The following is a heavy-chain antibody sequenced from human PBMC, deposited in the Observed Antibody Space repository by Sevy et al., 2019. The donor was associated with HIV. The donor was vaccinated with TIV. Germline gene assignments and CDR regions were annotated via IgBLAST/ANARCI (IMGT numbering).Heavy chain of an antibody. D-gene: IGHD4-17*01. J-gene: IGHJ6*02. CDR3: ARARSPYSDYQVGGMDV. V-gene: IGHV4-59*13. Sequence: SETLSLTCTVSGGSISSYYWSCIRQPPGKGLEWIGYIYYSGSTNYNPSLKSRVTILVDTSKNQFSLKLSSVTAADTAVYYCARARSPYSDYQVGGMDVWGQGTTVTVSS. CDR1: GGSISSYY. CDR2: IYYSGST.